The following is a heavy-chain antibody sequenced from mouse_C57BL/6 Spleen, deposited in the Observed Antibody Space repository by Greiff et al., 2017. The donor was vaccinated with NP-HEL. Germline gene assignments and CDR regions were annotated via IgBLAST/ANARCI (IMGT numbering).Heavy chain of an antibody. CDR3: AREGNYYYAMDY. V-gene: IGHV1-19*01. CDR2: INPYNGGT. J-gene: IGHJ4*01. Sequence: VQLQQSEPVLVKPGASVKMSCKASGYTFTDYYMNWVKQSHGKSLEWIGVINPYNGGTSYNQKFKGKATLTVDKSSSTAYMELNSLTSEDSAVYYCAREGNYYYAMDYWGQGTSVTVSS. D-gene: IGHD2-1*01. CDR1: GYTFTDYY.